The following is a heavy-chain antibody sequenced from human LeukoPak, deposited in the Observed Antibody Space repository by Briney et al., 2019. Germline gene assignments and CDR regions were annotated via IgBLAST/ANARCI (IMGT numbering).Heavy chain of an antibody. V-gene: IGHV3-7*01. J-gene: IGHJ4*02. CDR3: ARDIPYRRQDLDY. Sequence: PGGSLRLSCATSGFTFSRYWMTWLRQAPGKGLEWVANIREDGGDSHYVDSVKGRFIVSRDNAKNSLYLQMDSLRLEDTAVYYCARDIPYRRQDLDYWGQGNLVTVSS. CDR2: IREDGGDS. CDR1: GFTFSRYW. D-gene: IGHD2-21*01.